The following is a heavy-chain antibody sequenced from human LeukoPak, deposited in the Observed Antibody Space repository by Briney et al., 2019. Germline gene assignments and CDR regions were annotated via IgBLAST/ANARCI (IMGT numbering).Heavy chain of an antibody. CDR2: ISWNSGSL. CDR3: TKDISSGYPFYGMDV. J-gene: IGHJ6*02. D-gene: IGHD6-13*01. Sequence: PGGSLRLSCEASGFTFDDYAMHWVRQAPGKGLEWVSGISWNSGSLGYADSVKGRFTISRDNAKKVLYVQMNSLRAEDTALYYCTKDISSGYPFYGMDVWGQGTTVTVSS. CDR1: GFTFDDYA. V-gene: IGHV3-9*01.